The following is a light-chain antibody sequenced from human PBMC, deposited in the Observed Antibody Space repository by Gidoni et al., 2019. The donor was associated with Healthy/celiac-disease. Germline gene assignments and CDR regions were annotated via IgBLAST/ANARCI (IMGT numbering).Light chain of an antibody. CDR2: AAS. V-gene: IGKV1-39*01. Sequence: DIQMTQSPSSLSASVGDRVTITCRASQSISSYLNWYQQKPGKAPKLLIYAASSLQSGVPSRFSGSGSGTDFNLTISSRQPEDFATYYCQQSYSTLLFTFGPGTKVDIK. CDR1: QSISSY. J-gene: IGKJ3*01. CDR3: QQSYSTLLFT.